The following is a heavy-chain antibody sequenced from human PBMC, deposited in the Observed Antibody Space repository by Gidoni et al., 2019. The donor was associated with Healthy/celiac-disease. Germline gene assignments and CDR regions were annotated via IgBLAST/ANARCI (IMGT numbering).Heavy chain of an antibody. D-gene: IGHD3-10*01. V-gene: IGHV3-11*05. CDR2: ISSSSSYT. CDR3: ARSPTMVRVFDY. Sequence: QVQLVESGGGLVKPGGSLRLSWAASGFTFSDYYMSWIRQAPGKGLEWVSYISSSSSYTNYADSVKGRFTISRDNAKNSLYLQMNSLRAEDTAVYYCARSPTMVRVFDYWGQGTLVTVSS. CDR1: GFTFSDYY. J-gene: IGHJ4*02.